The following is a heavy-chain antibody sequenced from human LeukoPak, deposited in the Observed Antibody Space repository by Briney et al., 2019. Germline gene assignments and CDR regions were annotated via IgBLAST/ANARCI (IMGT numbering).Heavy chain of an antibody. CDR3: AKSYDNHNWYFHL. CDR2: IWYDGNNK. CDR1: GFTCSTYG. D-gene: IGHD3-10*01. Sequence: QPGRSLRLSCAASGFTCSTYGMNWVRQAPGKVLEWVAIIWYDGNNKYYADTVKGRFTISRDNSKNTLYLQMNSLRADDTAVYYCAKSYDNHNWYFHLWGRGTLVTASS. V-gene: IGHV3-33*06. J-gene: IGHJ2*01.